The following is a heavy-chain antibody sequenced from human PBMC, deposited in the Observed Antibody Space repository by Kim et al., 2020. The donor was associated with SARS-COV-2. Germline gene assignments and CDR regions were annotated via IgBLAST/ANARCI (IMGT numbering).Heavy chain of an antibody. CDR2: IGSGSRTI. V-gene: IGHV3-48*02. Sequence: GGSLRLSCAASGFTFSDYGMSWVRQAPGKGLEWVSYIGSGSRTIFYADSVKGRFTISRDNAKNSLYLQVNSLRDEDTAVYYCARDRALVRPLFDYWGQGTLVTVSS. J-gene: IGHJ4*02. D-gene: IGHD6-13*01. CDR1: GFTFSDYG. CDR3: ARDRALVRPLFDY.